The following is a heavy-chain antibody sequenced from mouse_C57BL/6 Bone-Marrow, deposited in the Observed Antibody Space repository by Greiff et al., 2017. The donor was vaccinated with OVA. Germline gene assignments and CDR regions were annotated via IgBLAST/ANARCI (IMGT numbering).Heavy chain of an antibody. CDR3: AREDYGYDDWYFDV. CDR1: GFTFSSYA. Sequence: EVQLVESGGGLVKPGGSLKLSCAASGFTFSSYAMSWVRQTPEKRLEWVATISDGGSYTYYPDNVKGRFTISRDNAKNNLYLQMSHLKSEDTAMYYCAREDYGYDDWYFDVWGTGTTVTVSS. D-gene: IGHD2-2*01. J-gene: IGHJ1*03. CDR2: ISDGGSYT. V-gene: IGHV5-4*01.